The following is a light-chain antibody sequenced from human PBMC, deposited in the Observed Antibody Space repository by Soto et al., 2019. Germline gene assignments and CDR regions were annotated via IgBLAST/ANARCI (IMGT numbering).Light chain of an antibody. J-gene: IGLJ3*02. CDR3: SSYTSSSAPNWV. Sequence: QSVLTQPASVSGSPGQSITISCTGTSSDVGGYNYVSWYQQHPGKAPKLMIYDVSNRPSGVSNRFSGSKSGSTASLTISGLQAEDEADYYCSSYTSSSAPNWVFGGGTKLTVL. CDR2: DVS. V-gene: IGLV2-14*01. CDR1: SSDVGGYNY.